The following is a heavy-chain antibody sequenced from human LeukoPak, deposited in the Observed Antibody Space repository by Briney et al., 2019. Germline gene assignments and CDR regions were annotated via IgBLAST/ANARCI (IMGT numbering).Heavy chain of an antibody. D-gene: IGHD1-1*01. CDR3: ARGPPTAQYSQH. CDR2: INPNSGNT. V-gene: IGHV1-8*01. CDR1: GYTFTSYD. J-gene: IGHJ1*01. Sequence: VASVKVSCKASGYTFTSYDLNWVRQATGQGLEWMGWINPNSGNTGYAQKFQGRVTITRNTSISTVYMELSSLRSEDTAVYYCARGPPTAQYSQHWGQGTLVTVSS.